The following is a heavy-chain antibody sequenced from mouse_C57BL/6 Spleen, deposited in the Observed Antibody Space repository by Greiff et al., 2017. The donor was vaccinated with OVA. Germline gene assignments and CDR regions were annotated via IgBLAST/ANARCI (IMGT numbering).Heavy chain of an antibody. V-gene: IGHV1-82*01. CDR3: ARGGSPDFDV. Sequence: QVQLQQSGPELVKPGASVKISCKASGYAFSSSWMNWVKQRPGKGLEWIGRIYPGDGDTNYNGKFKGKATLTADKSSSTAYMQRSSLTSEDSAVYFCARGGSPDFDVWGTGTTVTVSS. J-gene: IGHJ1*03. CDR2: IYPGDGDT. CDR1: GYAFSSSW.